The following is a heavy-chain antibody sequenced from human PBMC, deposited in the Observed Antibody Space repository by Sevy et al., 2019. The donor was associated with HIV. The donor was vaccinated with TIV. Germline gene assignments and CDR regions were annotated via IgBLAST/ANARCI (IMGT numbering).Heavy chain of an antibody. V-gene: IGHV4-39*02. Sequence: SETLSLTCTVSGGSISSTTSYWGWIRQPPGKGLEWIGTIYYRGHTSYNPSLKNRVTISVDTSNNHFSLKVTSVTAADTAVYYCVRREGRTESGRGPDFWGRGTLVTVSS. CDR3: VRREGRTESGRGPDF. CDR2: IYYRGHT. J-gene: IGHJ4*02. CDR1: GGSISSTTSY. D-gene: IGHD3-10*01.